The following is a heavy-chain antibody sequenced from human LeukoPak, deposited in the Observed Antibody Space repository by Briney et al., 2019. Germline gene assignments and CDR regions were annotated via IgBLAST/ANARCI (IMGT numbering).Heavy chain of an antibody. CDR1: GGSISSYY. Sequence: PSETLSLTCTVSGGSISSYYWSWIRQPAGKGLEWIGRIYTSGSTNYNPSLKSRVTMSVDTSKNQFSLKLGSVAAADTAVYYCARTTMVRGTYYMDVWGKGTTVTISS. CDR3: ARTTMVRGTYYMDV. V-gene: IGHV4-4*07. CDR2: IYTSGST. J-gene: IGHJ6*03. D-gene: IGHD3-10*01.